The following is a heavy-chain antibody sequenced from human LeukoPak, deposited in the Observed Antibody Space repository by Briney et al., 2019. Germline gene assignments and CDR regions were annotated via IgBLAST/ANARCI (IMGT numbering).Heavy chain of an antibody. V-gene: IGHV1-2*02. CDR1: GYTFTGYY. D-gene: IGHD3-10*01. Sequence: ASVKVSCKASGYTFTGYYMHWLRQAPGQGLEWMGWINPNSGDTNYAQKFQGRVTMTRDTSIRTAYMELSGLRSDDTAVYFCARANMVRGVGLFFDRNWFDPWGQGTLVTVSS. CDR2: INPNSGDT. J-gene: IGHJ5*02. CDR3: ARANMVRGVGLFFDRNWFDP.